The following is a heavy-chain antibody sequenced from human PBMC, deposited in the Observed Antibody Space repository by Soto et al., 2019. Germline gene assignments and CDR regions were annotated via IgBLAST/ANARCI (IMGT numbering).Heavy chain of an antibody. D-gene: IGHD6-19*01. CDR2: ISYDGSNK. V-gene: IGHV3-30-3*01. CDR3: ASSDLAVAGGGYYYGMDV. CDR1: GFTFSSYA. Sequence: PGGSLRLSCAASGFTFSSYAMHWVRQAPGKGLEWVAVISYDGSNKYYADSVKGRFTISRDNSKNTLYLQMNSLRAEDTAVYYCASSDLAVAGGGYYYGMDVWGQGTTVTVSS. J-gene: IGHJ6*02.